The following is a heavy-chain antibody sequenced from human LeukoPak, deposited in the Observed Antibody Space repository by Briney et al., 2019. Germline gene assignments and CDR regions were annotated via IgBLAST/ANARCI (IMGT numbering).Heavy chain of an antibody. J-gene: IGHJ3*02. CDR3: ARGGLELGDAFDI. V-gene: IGHV3-21*01. CDR1: GFTFSSYS. CDR2: ISSSSSYI. D-gene: IGHD7-27*01. Sequence: KPGGSLRLSRAASGFTFSSYSMNWVRQAPGKGLEWVSSISSSSSYIYYADSVKGRFTISRDNAKNSLYLQMNSLRAEDTAVYYCARGGLELGDAFDIWGQGTMVTVSS.